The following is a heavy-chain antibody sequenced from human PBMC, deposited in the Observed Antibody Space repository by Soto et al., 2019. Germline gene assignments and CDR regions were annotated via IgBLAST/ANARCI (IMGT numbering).Heavy chain of an antibody. Sequence: VQLLESGGGLVQPGGSLRLSCAASGFTFSSYGMHWVRQAPGKGLEWVAVISYDGSNKYYADSVKGRFTISRDNSKNTLYLQMNSLRAEDTAVYYCAKGRATVTTIGGAFDIWGQGTMVTVSS. CDR2: ISYDGSNK. D-gene: IGHD4-17*01. J-gene: IGHJ3*02. V-gene: IGHV3-30*18. CDR3: AKGRATVTTIGGAFDI. CDR1: GFTFSSYG.